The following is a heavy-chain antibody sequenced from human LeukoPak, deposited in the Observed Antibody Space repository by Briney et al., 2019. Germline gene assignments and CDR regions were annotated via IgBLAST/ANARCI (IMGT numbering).Heavy chain of an antibody. CDR1: GFTFSSYG. J-gene: IGHJ4*02. Sequence: GGSLRLSCAASGFTFSSYGMHWVRQAPGKGLEWVAVISYDGSNKYYADSVKGRFTISRDNSKNTLYLQMNSLRAEDTAVYYCAKNTYYYDSSLDYWGQGTLVTVSS. CDR3: AKNTYYYDSSLDY. D-gene: IGHD3-22*01. CDR2: ISYDGSNK. V-gene: IGHV3-30*18.